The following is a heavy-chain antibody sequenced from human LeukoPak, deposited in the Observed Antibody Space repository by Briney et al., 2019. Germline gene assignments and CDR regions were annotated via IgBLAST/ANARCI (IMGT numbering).Heavy chain of an antibody. Sequence: SCKASGYTFTSYGISWVRQAPGKGLEWVSAISGSGGSTYYADSVKGRFTISRDNSKNTLYLQMNSLRAEDTAVYYCAKAKYSSGWYKVLWGQGTLVTVSS. CDR3: AKAKYSSGWYKVL. CDR2: ISGSGGST. V-gene: IGHV3-23*01. J-gene: IGHJ4*02. CDR1: GYTFTSYG. D-gene: IGHD6-19*01.